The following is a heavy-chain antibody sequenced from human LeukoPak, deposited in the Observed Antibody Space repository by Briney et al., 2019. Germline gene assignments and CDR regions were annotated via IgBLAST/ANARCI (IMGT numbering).Heavy chain of an antibody. V-gene: IGHV4-61*02. CDR3: ASAYYDFWSGYSQDY. CDR1: GGSISSGSYY. J-gene: IGHJ4*02. CDR2: IYTSGST. Sequence: SETLSLTCTVSGGSISSGSYYWSWIRQPAGKGLEWIGRIYTSGSTNYNPSLKSRVTISVDTSKNQFSLKLSSVTAADTAVYYCASAYYDFWSGYSQDYWGQGTLVTVSS. D-gene: IGHD3-3*01.